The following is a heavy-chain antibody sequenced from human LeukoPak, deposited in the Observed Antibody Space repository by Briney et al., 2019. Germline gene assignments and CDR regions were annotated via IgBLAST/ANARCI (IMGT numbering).Heavy chain of an antibody. V-gene: IGHV3-48*01. Sequence: GGSLRLSCAASGFSFSSYSINWVRQAPGKGLEWVSYISGDGNAKHYTGSVKGRFTISRDNAKNALYLQMNGLRAEDTAVYFCARDYVYAFDYWGQGTLVTVSS. J-gene: IGHJ4*02. CDR3: ARDYVYAFDY. D-gene: IGHD2/OR15-2a*01. CDR1: GFSFSSYS. CDR2: ISGDGNAK.